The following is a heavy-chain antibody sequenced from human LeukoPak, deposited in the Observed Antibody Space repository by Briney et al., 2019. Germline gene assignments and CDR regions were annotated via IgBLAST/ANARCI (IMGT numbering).Heavy chain of an antibody. J-gene: IGHJ6*02. D-gene: IGHD3-10*01. V-gene: IGHV1-8*01. Sequence: GASVKVSCKAAGYTFTSYDNNWVRQATGQGLEWMGWMNPNSGNTGYAQKFQGRVTMTRNTSISTAYMELSSLRSEDTAVYYCARALYYYGSGTPLGDYGMDVWGQGTTVTVSS. CDR1: GYTFTSYD. CDR3: ARALYYYGSGTPLGDYGMDV. CDR2: MNPNSGNT.